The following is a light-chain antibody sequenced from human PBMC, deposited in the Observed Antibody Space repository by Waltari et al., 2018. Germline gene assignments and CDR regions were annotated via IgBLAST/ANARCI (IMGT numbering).Light chain of an antibody. Sequence: QSALTQPASVSGSPGQSITISCTGTSSDVGGHNYVSWYQQYPGKAPKLIIYEVSIRPSGVSNRFSGSKSGNTASLTISGLQAEDEAEYYCSSFTDSVTLIFGGGTK. CDR2: EVS. J-gene: IGLJ2*01. CDR1: SSDVGGHNY. V-gene: IGLV2-14*01. CDR3: SSFTDSVTLI.